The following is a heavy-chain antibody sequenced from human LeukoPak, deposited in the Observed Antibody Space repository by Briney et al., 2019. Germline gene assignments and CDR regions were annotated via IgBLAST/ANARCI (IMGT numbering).Heavy chain of an antibody. CDR2: INPNSGGT. D-gene: IGHD5-18*01. CDR1: GYTFTGYY. CDR3: ARDRSPAPGRSYGRGHFDY. V-gene: IGHV1-2*02. Sequence: ASVKVSCKASGYTFTGYYMHWVRQAPGQGLEWMGWINPNSGGTNYAQKFQGRVTMTRDTSINTAYMELSRLRSDDTAVYYCARDRSPAPGRSYGRGHFDYWGQGTPVTVSS. J-gene: IGHJ4*02.